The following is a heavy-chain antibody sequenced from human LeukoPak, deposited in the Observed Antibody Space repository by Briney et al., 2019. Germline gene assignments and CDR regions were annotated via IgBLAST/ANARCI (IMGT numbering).Heavy chain of an antibody. CDR2: IYYSGST. CDR1: GDSISNYY. V-gene: IGHV4-59*01. Sequence: SETLSLTCTVSGDSISNYYWSWIRQPPGKGLEWIGYIYYSGSTNYNPSLKSRVTISVDTSKNQFSLKLRSVTAADTAVYYCARGVGYYYGSGSYYNRYYYMDVWGKGTTVTVSS. J-gene: IGHJ6*03. D-gene: IGHD3-10*01. CDR3: ARGVGYYYGSGSYYNRYYYMDV.